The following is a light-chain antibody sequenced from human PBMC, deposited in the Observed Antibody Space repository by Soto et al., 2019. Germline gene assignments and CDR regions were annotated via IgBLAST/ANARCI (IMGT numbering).Light chain of an antibody. CDR3: QQYNNWPPMT. CDR1: QSVSSN. CDR2: GAS. J-gene: IGKJ5*01. Sequence: EIVMTQSPATLSVSPRERATRSCRASQSVSSNLAWYQQKPGQAPRLLIYGASTRATGIPARFSGSGSGTEFTLTISSLQSEDFAVYHCQQYNNWPPMTFGQGTRLEIK. V-gene: IGKV3-15*01.